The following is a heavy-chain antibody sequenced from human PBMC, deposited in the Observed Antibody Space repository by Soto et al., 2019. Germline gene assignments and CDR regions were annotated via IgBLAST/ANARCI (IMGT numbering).Heavy chain of an antibody. J-gene: IGHJ4*02. V-gene: IGHV1-18*01. D-gene: IGHD3-9*01. CDR1: GYTFTSYG. CDR2: INTYNGNT. Sequence: QVQLVQSGAEVKKPGASVMVSCKASGYTFTSYGISWVRQAPGQGLEWMGWINTYNGNTNDAQKLQGRVTMTTDTSTSTAYMELRRLRSDDTAGYYCASGLYFGILAGPEYADYWGQGVVVTVSS. CDR3: ASGLYFGILAGPEYADY.